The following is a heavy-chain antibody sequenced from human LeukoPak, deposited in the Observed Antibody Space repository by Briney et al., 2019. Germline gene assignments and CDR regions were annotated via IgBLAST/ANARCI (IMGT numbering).Heavy chain of an antibody. Sequence: GGSLRLSCAASGFTLSSYDMHWVRQAPGKGLEWVASISYDGSNKYYADSVKGRFTISRDNSKNTLYLQMNGLRAEDTAVYYCAKVVQSIAARRLGDYYYYMDVWGKGTTVTVSS. CDR2: ISYDGSNK. V-gene: IGHV3-30*18. CDR3: AKVVQSIAARRLGDYYYYMDV. CDR1: GFTLSSYD. J-gene: IGHJ6*03. D-gene: IGHD6-6*01.